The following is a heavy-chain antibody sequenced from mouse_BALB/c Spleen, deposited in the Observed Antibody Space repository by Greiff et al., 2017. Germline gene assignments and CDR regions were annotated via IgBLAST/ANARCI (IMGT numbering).Heavy chain of an antibody. CDR1: GYSFTGYY. CDR3: ARRGGFSYAMDY. J-gene: IGHJ4*01. Sequence: EVKLQQSGPELVKPGASVKISCKASGYSFTGYYMHWVKQSHVKSLEWIGRINPYNGATSYNQNFKDKASLTVDKSSSTAYMELHSLTSEDSAVYYCARRGGFSYAMDYWGQGTSVTVSS. CDR2: INPYNGAT. V-gene: IGHV1-31*01.